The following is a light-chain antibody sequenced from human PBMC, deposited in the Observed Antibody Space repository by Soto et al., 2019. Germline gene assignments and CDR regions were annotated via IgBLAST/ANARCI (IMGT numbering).Light chain of an antibody. J-gene: IGKJ4*01. V-gene: IGKV1-33*01. Sequence: DIQMTQSPSSLSASVGDRVSFSCQASHDISNYLNWYQQKSGQTPKLLIYDASHLATGVPSMFSGSKSGTDFTFIISGLQPEDIGTYYCQQYGNLPLTFGGGTKVELK. CDR3: QQYGNLPLT. CDR1: HDISNY. CDR2: DAS.